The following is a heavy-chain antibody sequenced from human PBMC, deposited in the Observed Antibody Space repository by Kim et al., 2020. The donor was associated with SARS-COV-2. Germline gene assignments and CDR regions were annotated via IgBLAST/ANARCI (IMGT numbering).Heavy chain of an antibody. CDR2: IKQDGSET. Sequence: GGSLRLSCAASGFTLSSYWMSWVRQAPGKGLEWVANIKQDGSETYYVDSVKGRFTISRDNAKNSLYLQMNSLRAEDTAVYYCARDRGDDAFDIWAKGQWS. CDR3: ARDRGDDAFDI. V-gene: IGHV3-7*03. D-gene: IGHD3-10*01. J-gene: IGHJ3*02. CDR1: GFTLSSYW.